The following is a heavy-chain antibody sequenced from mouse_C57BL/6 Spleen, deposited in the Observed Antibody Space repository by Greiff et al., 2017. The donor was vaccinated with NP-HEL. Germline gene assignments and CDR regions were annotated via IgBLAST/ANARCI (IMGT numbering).Heavy chain of an antibody. Sequence: VKLQQSGPELVKPGASVKISCKASGYAFSSSWMNWVKQRPGKGLEWIGRIYPGDGDTNYNGKFKGKATLTADKSSSTAYMQLSSLTSEDSAVYFCARKALKDYWGQGTLVTVSA. CDR2: IYPGDGDT. CDR1: GYAFSSSW. CDR3: ARKALKDY. V-gene: IGHV1-82*01. J-gene: IGHJ3*01.